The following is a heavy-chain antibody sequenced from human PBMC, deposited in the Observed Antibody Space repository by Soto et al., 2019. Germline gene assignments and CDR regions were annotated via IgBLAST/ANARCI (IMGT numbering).Heavy chain of an antibody. J-gene: IGHJ6*02. Sequence: QVQLVQSGAEVKKPGASVKVSCKASGYTFTSYYMHWVRQAPGQGLEWMGIINPSGGSTSYAQKFQGRVTMTRETSTRTVYMELSSLRSEDTAVYYCARDPGVTMVRGVIITTKYGMDVWGQGTTVTVSS. CDR1: GYTFTSYY. V-gene: IGHV1-46*01. CDR3: ARDPGVTMVRGVIITTKYGMDV. D-gene: IGHD3-10*01. CDR2: INPSGGST.